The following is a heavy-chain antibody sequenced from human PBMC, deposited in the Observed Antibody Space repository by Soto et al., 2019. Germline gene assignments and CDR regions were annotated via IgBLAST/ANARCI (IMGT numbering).Heavy chain of an antibody. D-gene: IGHD6-6*01. CDR2: ISSSSSSYI. V-gene: IGHV3-21*01. CDR1: GFTFSDFT. Sequence: EVQLVESGGGLVKPGGSLRLSCAASGFTFSDFTMNWVRQAPGKGLEWVSSISSSSSSYIYYADSVKGRFTISRDNAQNSLYLQMNSRGADDTAVYYGARASPGMDVWGQGTTVIVSS. CDR3: ARASPGMDV. J-gene: IGHJ6*02.